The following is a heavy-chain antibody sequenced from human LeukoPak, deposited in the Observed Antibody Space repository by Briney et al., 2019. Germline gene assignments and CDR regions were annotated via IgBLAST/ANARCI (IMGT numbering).Heavy chain of an antibody. CDR3: ARAPRDGSSWYYYYYMDV. CDR2: IYYSGST. V-gene: IGHV4-30-4*08. D-gene: IGHD6-13*01. J-gene: IGHJ6*03. CDR1: GGSISSGDYY. Sequence: SQTLSLTCTVSGGSISSGDYYWSWIRQPPGQGLEWIGYIYYSGSTYYNPPLKSRVTISVDTSKNQFSLKLSSVTAADTAVYYCARAPRDGSSWYYYYYMDVWGKGTTVTVSS.